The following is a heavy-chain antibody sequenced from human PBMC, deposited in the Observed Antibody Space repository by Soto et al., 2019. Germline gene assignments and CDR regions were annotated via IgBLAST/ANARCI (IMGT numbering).Heavy chain of an antibody. CDR1: GFTFSSYS. D-gene: IGHD2-2*01. J-gene: IGHJ4*02. CDR3: ASSIVVVPYFDY. Sequence: SLRLSCAASGFTFSSYSMNWVRQAPGKGLEWVSSISSSSSYIYYADSVKGRFTISRDNAKNSLYLQMNSLRAEDTAVYYCASSIVVVPYFDYWGQGTLVTCSS. CDR2: ISSSSSYI. V-gene: IGHV3-21*01.